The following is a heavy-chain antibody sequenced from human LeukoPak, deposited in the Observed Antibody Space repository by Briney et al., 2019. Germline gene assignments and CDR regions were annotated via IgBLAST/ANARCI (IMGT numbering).Heavy chain of an antibody. CDR2: ISYDGSNK. CDR1: GFTFSSYA. Sequence: GGSLRLSCAASGFTFSSYAMHWVRQAPGKGLEWVAVISYDGSNKYYADSVKGRFTISRDNSKNTLYLQMNSLRAEDTAVYYCARDRSNHYYYYYMDVWGKGTTVTVSS. V-gene: IGHV3-30*04. CDR3: ARDRSNHYYYYYMDV. J-gene: IGHJ6*03.